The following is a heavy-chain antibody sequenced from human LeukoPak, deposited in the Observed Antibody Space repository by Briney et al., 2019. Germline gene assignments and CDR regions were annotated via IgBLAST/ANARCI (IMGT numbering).Heavy chain of an antibody. D-gene: IGHD3-16*01. V-gene: IGHV3-21*01. Sequence: GGSLRLSCAASGFTFSSYSMNWVRQAPGKGLEWVSSISSSSSYIYYADSVKGRFTISRDNAKNSLYLQMNNLRAEDTAVYYCARGPIMITFGGLFDYWGQGTLVTVSS. J-gene: IGHJ4*02. CDR2: ISSSSSYI. CDR3: ARGPIMITFGGLFDY. CDR1: GFTFSSYS.